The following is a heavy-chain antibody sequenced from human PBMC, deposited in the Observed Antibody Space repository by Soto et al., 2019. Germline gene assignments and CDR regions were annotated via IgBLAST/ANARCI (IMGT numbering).Heavy chain of an antibody. CDR3: ARVAHSSGWSLPLYGNNWFDP. CDR1: GGSISSYY. D-gene: IGHD6-19*01. CDR2: IYYSGST. Sequence: SETLSLTCTVSGGSISSYYWSWIRQPPGKGLEWIGYIYYSGSTNYNPSLKSRVTISVDTSKNQFSLKLSSVTAADTAVYYCARVAHSSGWSLPLYGNNWFDPWGQGTLVTVSS. J-gene: IGHJ5*02. V-gene: IGHV4-59*01.